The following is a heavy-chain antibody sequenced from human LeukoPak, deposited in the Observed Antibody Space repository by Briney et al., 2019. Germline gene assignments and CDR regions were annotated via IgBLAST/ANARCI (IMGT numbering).Heavy chain of an antibody. CDR1: GFTFDDYG. CDR2: INWNGDST. J-gene: IGHJ5*02. V-gene: IGHV3-20*04. D-gene: IGHD3-10*01. Sequence: GGSLRLSCAASGFTFDDYGMSWVRQAPGKGLEWVSGINWNGDSTPYADSVKGRFTISRDTSRNALYLQMNSLRPEDTAVYYCAKPLMRDRWFGESWGQGTLVSVSS. CDR3: AKPLMRDRWFGES.